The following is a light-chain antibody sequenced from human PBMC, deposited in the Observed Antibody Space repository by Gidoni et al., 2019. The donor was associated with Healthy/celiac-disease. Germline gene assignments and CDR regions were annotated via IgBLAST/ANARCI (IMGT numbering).Light chain of an antibody. Sequence: EIVMTQSPATLSVSPGERATLSCRASQSVSSNLAWYQQKPGQAPRLLIYGASRATGIPARFSGSGSGTEFTLTISSLQSEDFAVYYCQQYNNWPPYTFXQXTKLEIK. J-gene: IGKJ2*01. CDR1: QSVSSN. CDR3: QQYNNWPPYT. CDR2: GAS. V-gene: IGKV3-15*01.